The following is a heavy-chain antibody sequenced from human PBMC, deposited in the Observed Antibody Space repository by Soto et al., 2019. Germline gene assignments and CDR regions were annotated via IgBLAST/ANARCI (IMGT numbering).Heavy chain of an antibody. J-gene: IGHJ6*02. CDR2: ISYDGSNK. V-gene: IGHV3-30-3*01. Sequence: SLRLSCAASGFTFSSYAMHWVRQAPGNGLEWVAVISYDGSNKYYADSVKGRFTISRDNSKNTLYLQMNSLRAEDTAVYYCARNRDKWNRYYYYGMDVWGQGTTVTVSS. CDR3: ARNRDKWNRYYYYGMDV. D-gene: IGHD1-20*01. CDR1: GFTFSSYA.